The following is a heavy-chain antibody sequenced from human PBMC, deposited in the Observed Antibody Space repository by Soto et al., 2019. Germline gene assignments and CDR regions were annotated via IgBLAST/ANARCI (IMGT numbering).Heavy chain of an antibody. Sequence: PETLSLACILSAGSKSSYLCGCIRQPPRRGREWDGYIFDSGPTNYNPSLQSRVTISVDTSKNQFSLDLTSVTAADTAVYYCARGFPYCSSGTCYQRGEYWGQGSLVTVS. V-gene: IGHV4-59*01. CDR1: AGSKSSYL. J-gene: IGHJ4*02. CDR2: IFDSGPT. D-gene: IGHD2-2*01. CDR3: ARGFPYCSSGTCYQRGEY.